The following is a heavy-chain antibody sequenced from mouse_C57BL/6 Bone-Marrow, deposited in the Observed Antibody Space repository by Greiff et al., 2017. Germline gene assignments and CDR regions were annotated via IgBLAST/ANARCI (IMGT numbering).Heavy chain of an antibody. V-gene: IGHV4-1*01. CDR2: INPDSSTI. J-gene: IGHJ3*01. Sequence: EVQLMESGGGLVQPGGSLKLSCAASGIAFSRYWMSWVRRAPGKGLEWIGEINPDSSTINYAPSLKDKFIISRDNAKNTLYLQMSKVRSEDTALYYCARAYYFAYWGQGTLVTVSA. D-gene: IGHD1-1*02. CDR1: GIAFSRYW. CDR3: ARAYYFAY.